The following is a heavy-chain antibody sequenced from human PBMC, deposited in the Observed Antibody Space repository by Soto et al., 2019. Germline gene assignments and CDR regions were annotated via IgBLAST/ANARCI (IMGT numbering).Heavy chain of an antibody. D-gene: IGHD3-3*02. CDR2: ISSIGST. CDR1: GGSISSGDYF. V-gene: IGHV4-30-4*01. CDR3: ARGLVIRPYYYHGMDV. J-gene: IGHJ6*02. Sequence: PSETLSLTCTVSGGSISSGDYFWRWIRRSPGKGLEWIGYISSIGSTYYNPSLKSRVSVSRDTSKNQFSLKLSSVTTTDTAVYYCARGLVIRPYYYHGMDVWGQGTTVTVS.